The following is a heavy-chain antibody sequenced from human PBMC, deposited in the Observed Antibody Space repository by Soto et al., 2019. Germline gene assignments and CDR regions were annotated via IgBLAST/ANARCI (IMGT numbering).Heavy chain of an antibody. J-gene: IGHJ6*02. Sequence: PGGSLRLSCAASGFTFSSYWMHWFRQAPGKGLVWVSRINSDGSSTSYADSVKGRFTISRDNAKNTLYLQMNSLRAEDTAVYYCARGGYYYGSGSYYLLYYYYYGMDVWGQGTTVTVSS. CDR3: ARGGYYYGSGSYYLLYYYYYGMDV. CDR2: INSDGSST. V-gene: IGHV3-74*01. D-gene: IGHD3-10*01. CDR1: GFTFSSYW.